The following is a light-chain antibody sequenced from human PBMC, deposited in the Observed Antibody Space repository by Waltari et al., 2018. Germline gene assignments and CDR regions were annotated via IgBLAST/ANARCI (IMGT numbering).Light chain of an antibody. Sequence: QSVLTQPPSASGTPGQSIAISCSGSTSHIGNNYVYWYQQFPGTAPKPLIYRNNQRPSGVPDRFSGSKSGPSASLAISGLQSEDEADYYCAAWDDSLSGVVFGGGTKVTVL. V-gene: IGLV1-47*01. CDR2: RNN. J-gene: IGLJ2*01. CDR1: TSHIGNNY. CDR3: AAWDDSLSGVV.